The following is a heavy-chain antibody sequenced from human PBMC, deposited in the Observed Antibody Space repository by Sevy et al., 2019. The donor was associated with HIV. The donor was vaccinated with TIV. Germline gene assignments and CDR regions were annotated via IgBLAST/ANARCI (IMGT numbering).Heavy chain of an antibody. CDR2: ISGSGGST. Sequence: GGSLRLSCAASGFTFSSYAMSWVRQAPGKGLEWVSAISGSGGSTYYADSVKGRFTISRDNSEDTVYLQMNSLRAEDTAVYYCARTKSGANTPIVFDPWGQGTLVTVSS. V-gene: IGHV3-23*01. CDR3: ARTKSGANTPIVFDP. D-gene: IGHD1-26*01. CDR1: GFTFSSYA. J-gene: IGHJ5*02.